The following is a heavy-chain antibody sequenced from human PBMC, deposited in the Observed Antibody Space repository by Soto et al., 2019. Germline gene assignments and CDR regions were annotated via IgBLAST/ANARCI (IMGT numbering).Heavy chain of an antibody. Sequence: GSLRLSCAASGFTFSSYAMHWVRQAPGKGLEWVAVISYDGSNKYYADSVKGRFTISRDNSKNTLYLQMNSLRAEDTAVYYCARDNPGDQFNFDYWGQGTLVTVSS. CDR3: ARDNPGDQFNFDY. D-gene: IGHD4-17*01. CDR1: GFTFSSYA. CDR2: ISYDGSNK. J-gene: IGHJ4*02. V-gene: IGHV3-30-3*01.